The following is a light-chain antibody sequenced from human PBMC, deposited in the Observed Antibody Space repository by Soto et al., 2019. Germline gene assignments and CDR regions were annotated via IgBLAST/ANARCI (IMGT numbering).Light chain of an antibody. CDR1: SSDVGGYNY. Sequence: QSALTQPASVSGSPGQSITISCTGTSSDVGGYNYVSWYQQHPGMAPKLMIYAVSNRPSGVSNRLSGSKSGNTASLPISGLQAEDEAHYYCSSYASSSSPYVVFGGGTKLTVL. V-gene: IGLV2-14*01. CDR3: SSYASSSSPYVV. CDR2: AVS. J-gene: IGLJ2*01.